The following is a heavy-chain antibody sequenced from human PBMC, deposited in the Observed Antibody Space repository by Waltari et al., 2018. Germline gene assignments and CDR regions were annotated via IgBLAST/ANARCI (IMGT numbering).Heavy chain of an antibody. CDR3: ATATSGSYYWFYFDY. D-gene: IGHD1-26*01. Sequence: QVQLVQSGAEVKKPGASVKVSCKVSGYTLTELSMHWVRPAPGKGLEWMGGFDPEDGETIYAQKFQGRITMTEDTSTDTAYMELSSLRSEDTAVYYCATATSGSYYWFYFDYWGQGTLVTVSS. J-gene: IGHJ4*02. V-gene: IGHV1-24*01. CDR1: GYTLTELS. CDR2: FDPEDGET.